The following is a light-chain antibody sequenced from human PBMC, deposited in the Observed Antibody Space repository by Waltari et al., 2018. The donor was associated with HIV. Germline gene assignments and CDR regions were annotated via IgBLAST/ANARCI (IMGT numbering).Light chain of an antibody. CDR1: SHDAGGSNY. J-gene: IGLJ2*01. CDR2: EVR. V-gene: IGLV2-14*01. Sequence: QSALTQPATVSGPPGQSITISCTGVSHDAGGSNYVPWYQHLPGKAPKLIIYEVRSRPSGVSNRFSGSKSGNTASLTISGLQAEDEADYYCTSYASSSSLLFGGGTKLTVL. CDR3: TSYASSSSLL.